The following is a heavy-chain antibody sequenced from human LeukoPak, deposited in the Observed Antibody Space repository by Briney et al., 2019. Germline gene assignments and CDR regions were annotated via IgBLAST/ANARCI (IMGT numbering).Heavy chain of an antibody. CDR2: IDSSGGST. CDR1: GDTFTSNY. Sequence: ASVTVSCKASGDTFTSNYMHWVRQAPGQGLEWMGVIDSSGGSTSYAQKFQGRVAMTRDTSTTTVYMELSSLRSEDTAMYFCASGYSYASYFDYWGQGTLVTVSS. D-gene: IGHD5-18*01. CDR3: ASGYSYASYFDY. V-gene: IGHV1-46*01. J-gene: IGHJ4*02.